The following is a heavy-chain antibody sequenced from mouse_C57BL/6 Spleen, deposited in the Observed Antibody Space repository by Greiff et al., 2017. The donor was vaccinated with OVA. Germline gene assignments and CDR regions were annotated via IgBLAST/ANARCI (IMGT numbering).Heavy chain of an antibody. CDR2: IRLKSDNYAT. V-gene: IGHV6-3*01. CDR3: TPYYYGYYFDY. D-gene: IGHD1-1*01. CDR1: GFTFSNYW. J-gene: IGHJ2*01. Sequence: EVHLVESGGGLVQPGGSMKLSCVASGFTFSNYWMNWVRQSPEKGLEWVAQIRLKSDNYATHYAESVKGRFTISRDDSKSSVYLQMNNLRAEDTGIYYCTPYYYGYYFDYWGQGTTLTVSS.